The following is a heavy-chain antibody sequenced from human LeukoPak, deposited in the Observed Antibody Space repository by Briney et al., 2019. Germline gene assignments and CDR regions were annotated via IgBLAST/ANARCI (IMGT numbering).Heavy chain of an antibody. Sequence: GGSLRLSCAASGFTFSTYAMHWVRQAPGKGLEWVAVISYDGSNKYYADSVKGRFTISRDNSQNTLYLQMNSLRAEDTAVYYCARGDSYYYDSSGYSDYWGQGTLVTVSS. CDR1: GFTFSTYA. D-gene: IGHD3-22*01. J-gene: IGHJ4*02. V-gene: IGHV3-30*04. CDR2: ISYDGSNK. CDR3: ARGDSYYYDSSGYSDY.